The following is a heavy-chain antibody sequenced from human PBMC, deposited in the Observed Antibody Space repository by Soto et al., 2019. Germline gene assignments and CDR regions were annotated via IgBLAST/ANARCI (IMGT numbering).Heavy chain of an antibody. V-gene: IGHV4-31*03. Sequence: TLSLTCTVSGGSISSGGYYWSWIRQHPGQGLEWIGYIYYRGSTYYTPSLKSRVTISVDTSKNQFSLKLSSVTAADTAVYYCARSDYDYVWGSYRSHYYFDYWGQGTLVTVSS. CDR2: IYYRGST. J-gene: IGHJ4*02. D-gene: IGHD3-16*02. CDR3: ARSDYDYVWGSYRSHYYFDY. CDR1: GGSISSGGYY.